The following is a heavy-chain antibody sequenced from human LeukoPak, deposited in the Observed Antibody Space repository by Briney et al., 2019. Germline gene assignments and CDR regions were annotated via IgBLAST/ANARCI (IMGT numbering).Heavy chain of an antibody. CDR2: IYWDVDK. V-gene: IGHV2-5*02. Sequence: ESGPTLVNPTQTLTLTCTFSGFSLSTSGVGVGWIRQPPRKALEWVALIYWDVDKSYHPSRKSRLTITKDTSKNQMVLTMTNMEPVDTATYYCARRSLEITGFEYWGQGTLVTVSS. CDR1: GFSLSTSGVG. D-gene: IGHD1-1*01. J-gene: IGHJ4*02. CDR3: ARRSLEITGFEY.